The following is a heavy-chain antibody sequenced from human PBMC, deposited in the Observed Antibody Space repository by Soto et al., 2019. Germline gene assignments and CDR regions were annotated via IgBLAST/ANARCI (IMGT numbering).Heavy chain of an antibody. D-gene: IGHD5-18*01. Sequence: QVQLVESGGGVVQPGRSLRLSCAASGFTFSSYGMHWVRQAPGKGLEWVAVISYDGSNKYYADSVKGRFTISRDNSKNTLYLQMNSLRAEDTAAYYCAKIPLADSYGYGYWGQGTLVTVSS. V-gene: IGHV3-30*18. CDR1: GFTFSSYG. CDR3: AKIPLADSYGYGY. CDR2: ISYDGSNK. J-gene: IGHJ4*02.